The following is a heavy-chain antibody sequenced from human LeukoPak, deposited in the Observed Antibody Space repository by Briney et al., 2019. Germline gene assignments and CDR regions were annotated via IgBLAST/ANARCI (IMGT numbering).Heavy chain of an antibody. CDR3: ARGDRLGWGYFDWLPQYFQH. D-gene: IGHD3-9*01. J-gene: IGHJ1*01. CDR2: INTNTGNP. V-gene: IGHV7-4-1*02. CDR1: GYTFTSYA. Sequence: ASVKVSCKASGYTFTSYAMNWVRQAPGQGLEWMGWINTNTGNPTYAQGFTGRFVFSLDTSVSTAYLQISSLKAEDTAVYYCARGDRLGWGYFDWLPQYFQHWGQGTLVTVSS.